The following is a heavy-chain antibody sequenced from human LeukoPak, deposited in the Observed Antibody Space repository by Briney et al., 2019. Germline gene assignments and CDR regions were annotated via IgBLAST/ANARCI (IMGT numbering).Heavy chain of an antibody. J-gene: IGHJ4*02. D-gene: IGHD4-17*01. V-gene: IGHV4-39*07. CDR1: GGSISSSSYY. Sequence: SETLSLTCTVSGGSISSSSYYWGWIRQPPGKGLEWIGSIYYSGSTYYKPSLKSRVTISVDTSKNQFSLKLSSVTAADTAVYYCARVSPYYGDYDNYFDYWGQGTLVTVSS. CDR3: ARVSPYYGDYDNYFDY. CDR2: IYYSGST.